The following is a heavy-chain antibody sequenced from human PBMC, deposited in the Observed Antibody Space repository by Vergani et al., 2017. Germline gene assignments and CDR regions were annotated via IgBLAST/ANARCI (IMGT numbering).Heavy chain of an antibody. J-gene: IGHJ4*02. Sequence: QVQLLESGPGLLKPSETLSLTCSVSGYSITSGYYWGWIRQPPGKGLEWIVYIYYSGSTNYNPSLKSRVTISVDTSKNQFSLKLSSVTAADTAVYYCASMVRGVTTYYFDYWGQGTLVTVSS. D-gene: IGHD3-10*01. CDR1: GYSITSGYY. V-gene: IGHV4-61*01. CDR3: ASMVRGVTTYYFDY. CDR2: IYYSGST.